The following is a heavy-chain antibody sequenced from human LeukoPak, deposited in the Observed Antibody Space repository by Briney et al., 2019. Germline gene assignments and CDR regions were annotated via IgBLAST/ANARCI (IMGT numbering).Heavy chain of an antibody. CDR3: ASYYDSSGYFY. CDR1: GGSISSGDYY. D-gene: IGHD3-22*01. CDR2: IYYSGST. J-gene: IGHJ4*02. V-gene: IGHV4-30-4*01. Sequence: SETLSLTCTFSGGSISSGDYYWSWIRQPPGKGLEWIGYIYYSGSTYYNPSLKSRVTISVDTSKNQFSLKLSSVTAADTAVYYCASYYDSSGYFYWGQGTLVTVSS.